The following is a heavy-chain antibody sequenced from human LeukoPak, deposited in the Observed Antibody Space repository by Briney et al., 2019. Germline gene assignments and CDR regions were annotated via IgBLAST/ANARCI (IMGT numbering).Heavy chain of an antibody. V-gene: IGHV3-21*01. CDR3: AREVGKGSRDMDV. Sequence: TGGSLRLSCAASGFTFSSYSMNWVRQAPGKGLEWVSSISSSSYIYYADSVKGRFTIFRDNAKNSLYLQMNSLRAEDTAVYYCAREVGKGSRDMDVWGKGTTVTVSS. CDR2: ISSSSYI. J-gene: IGHJ6*03. D-gene: IGHD4-23*01. CDR1: GFTFSSYS.